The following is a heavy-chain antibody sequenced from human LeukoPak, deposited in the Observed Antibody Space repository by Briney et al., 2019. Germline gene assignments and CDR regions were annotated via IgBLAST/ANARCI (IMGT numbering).Heavy chain of an antibody. CDR2: IYSAGST. D-gene: IGHD3-16*01. CDR3: ARRAGAYTHPYDY. CDR1: GFTVSSDS. V-gene: IGHV3-53*01. Sequence: GGSLRLSCTVSGFTVSSDSMSWVRQAPGKGLEWVSFIYSAGSTHYSDSVKGRFTISIDNSKNTLYLQMNSLRAEDTAVYYCARRAGAYTHPYDYWGQGTLVTVS. J-gene: IGHJ4*02.